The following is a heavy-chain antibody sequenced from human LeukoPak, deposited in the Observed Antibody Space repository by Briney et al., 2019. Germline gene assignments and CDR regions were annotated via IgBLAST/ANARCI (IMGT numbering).Heavy chain of an antibody. CDR2: IRYDGSNK. V-gene: IGHV3-30*02. Sequence: KSGGSLRLSCAASGFTFSSYGMHWVRQAPGKGLEWVAFIRYDGSNKYYADSVKGRFIISRDNSKNTLYLQMNSLRAEDTAVYYCAKDQTPFGAFDIWGQGTMVTVSS. D-gene: IGHD3-16*01. CDR3: AKDQTPFGAFDI. CDR1: GFTFSSYG. J-gene: IGHJ3*02.